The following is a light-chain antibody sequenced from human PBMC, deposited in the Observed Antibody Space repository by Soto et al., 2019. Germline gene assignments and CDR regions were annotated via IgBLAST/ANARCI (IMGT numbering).Light chain of an antibody. CDR3: SSYKSSSTYV. Sequence: QSALTQPASVSASPGQSITISCTGTSSDVGGYIYVSWYQQHPGKAPKLMIYEVSNRPSGVSNRFSGSKSGNTASLTISGLQAEDEADYYCSSYKSSSTYVFGTGTKLTVL. J-gene: IGLJ1*01. CDR1: SSDVGGYIY. CDR2: EVS. V-gene: IGLV2-14*01.